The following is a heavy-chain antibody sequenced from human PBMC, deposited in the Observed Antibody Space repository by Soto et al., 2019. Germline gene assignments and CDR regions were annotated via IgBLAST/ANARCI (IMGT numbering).Heavy chain of an antibody. Sequence: EVQLVESGGDLIQPGGSLRLSCAASGFIVSRNYISWVRQAPGKGLEWVSVTYSAGSTYYADSVKGRFIISRDNSKNTLYLQMNSLRAEDTAVYYCARGPPYTNLDYWGQGTLVTVSS. CDR3: ARGPPYTNLDY. V-gene: IGHV3-53*01. J-gene: IGHJ4*02. CDR2: TYSAGST. CDR1: GFIVSRNY. D-gene: IGHD4-4*01.